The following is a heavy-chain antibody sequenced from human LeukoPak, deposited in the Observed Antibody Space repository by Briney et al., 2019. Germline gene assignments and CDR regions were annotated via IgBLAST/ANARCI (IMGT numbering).Heavy chain of an antibody. CDR1: GGTFSSYA. CDR3: ARDSCSGGGCHYWYFDL. Sequence: ASVKVSCKASGGTFSSYAISWVRQAPGQGLEWMGGIIPILGTANYAQKFQGRVTITADESTSTAYMELSRLRSDDTAVYYCARDSCSGGGCHYWYFDLWGRGTLVTVSS. D-gene: IGHD2-15*01. J-gene: IGHJ2*01. V-gene: IGHV1-69*13. CDR2: IIPILGTA.